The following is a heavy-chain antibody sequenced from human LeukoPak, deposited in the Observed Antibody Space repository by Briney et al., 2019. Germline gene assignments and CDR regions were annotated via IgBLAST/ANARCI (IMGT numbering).Heavy chain of an antibody. D-gene: IGHD3-10*01. CDR3: ARVRERSDYYGSGSRYYFDY. V-gene: IGHV3-7*01. CDR2: IKQDGSEK. J-gene: IGHJ4*02. CDR1: GFTFTTYW. Sequence: GESLRLSCAASGFTFTTYWMSWVRQPPGKGLEWVANIKQDGSEKYYVDSVKGRFTISRDNAKNSLYLQMNSLRAEDTAVYYCARVRERSDYYGSGSRYYFDYWGQGTLVTVSS.